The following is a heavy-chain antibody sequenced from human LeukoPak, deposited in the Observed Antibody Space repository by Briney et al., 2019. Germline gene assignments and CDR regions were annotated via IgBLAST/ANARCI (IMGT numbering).Heavy chain of an antibody. J-gene: IGHJ4*02. D-gene: IGHD2-2*01. CDR2: IIPIFGTA. V-gene: IGHV1-69*13. CDR3: ASLEGYCSSTSCLTPFDY. CDR1: GYTFTGYY. Sequence: SVKVSCKASGYTFTGYYMHWVRQAPGQGLEWMGWIIPIFGTANYAQKFQGRVTITADESTSTAYMELSSLRSEDTAVYYCASLEGYCSSTSCLTPFDYWGQGTLVPSPQ.